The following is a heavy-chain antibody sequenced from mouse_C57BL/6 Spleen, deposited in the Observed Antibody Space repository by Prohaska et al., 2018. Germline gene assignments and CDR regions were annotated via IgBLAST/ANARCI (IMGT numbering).Heavy chain of an antibody. J-gene: IGHJ2*01. Sequence: DVQLQESGPGLVKPSQSLSLTCSVTGYSITSGYYWNWIRQFPGNKLEWMGYISYDGSNNYNPSLKNRISITRDTSKNQFFLKLNSVTTEDTATYYCARGGSYGNYFDYWGQGTTLTVSS. V-gene: IGHV3-6*01. CDR2: ISYDGSN. CDR3: ARGGSYGNYFDY. D-gene: IGHD2-1*01. CDR1: GYSITSGYY.